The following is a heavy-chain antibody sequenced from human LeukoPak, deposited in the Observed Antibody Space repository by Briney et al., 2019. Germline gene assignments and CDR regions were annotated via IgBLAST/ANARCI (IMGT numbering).Heavy chain of an antibody. V-gene: IGHV4-34*01. CDR1: GGSFSGYY. Sequence: PSETLSLTCAVYGGSFSGYYWSWIRQPPGKGLEWIGEINHSGSTNYNPSLKSRVTISVDTSKNQFSLKLSSVTAADTAVYYCARGRGIAARLRGAGGSHPDYWGQGTLVTVSS. D-gene: IGHD6-6*01. J-gene: IGHJ4*02. CDR2: INHSGST. CDR3: ARGRGIAARLRGAGGSHPDY.